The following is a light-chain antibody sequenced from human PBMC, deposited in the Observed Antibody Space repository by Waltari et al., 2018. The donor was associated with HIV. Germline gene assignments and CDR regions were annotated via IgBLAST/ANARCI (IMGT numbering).Light chain of an antibody. CDR2: KDS. J-gene: IGLJ3*02. CDR3: QSADSSGTYWV. Sequence: SYELTQPPSVSVSPGQTARITCSGDALPNQYDYWYQQKPGQAPIRMIYKDSERPSGIPERFSGSSSGTTVTLTISGVQAEDEADYYCQSADSSGTYWVFGGGTKLTVL. CDR1: ALPNQY. V-gene: IGLV3-25*03.